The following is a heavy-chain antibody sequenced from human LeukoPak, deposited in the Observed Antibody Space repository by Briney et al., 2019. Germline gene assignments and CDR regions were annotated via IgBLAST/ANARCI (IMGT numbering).Heavy chain of an antibody. D-gene: IGHD3-22*01. V-gene: IGHV3-30*02. J-gene: IGHJ5*02. CDR2: IRYDGSNK. Sequence: PGGSLRLSCVASGFTFSSYGMHWVRQAPGKGLEWVAFIRYDGSNKYYADSVKGRFTTSRDNSKNTLYLQMNSLRAEDTAVYYCARVLHKRNYDSSDYYGSWGQGTLVTVSS. CDR3: ARVLHKRNYDSSDYYGS. CDR1: GFTFSSYG.